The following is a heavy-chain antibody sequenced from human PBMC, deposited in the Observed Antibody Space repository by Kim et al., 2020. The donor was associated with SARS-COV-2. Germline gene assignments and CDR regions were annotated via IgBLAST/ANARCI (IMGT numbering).Heavy chain of an antibody. D-gene: IGHD3-10*01. CDR1: GFTFSSYA. V-gene: IGHV3-23*01. CDR2: ISGSGGST. J-gene: IGHJ6*02. CDR3: AKTPLRFGEGILYYYYYGMDV. Sequence: GGSLRLSCAASGFTFSSYAMSWVRQAPGKGLEWVSAISGSGGSTYYADSVKGRFTISRDNSKNTLYLQMNSLRAEDTAVDYCAKTPLRFGEGILYYYYYGMDVWGQGTTVTVSS.